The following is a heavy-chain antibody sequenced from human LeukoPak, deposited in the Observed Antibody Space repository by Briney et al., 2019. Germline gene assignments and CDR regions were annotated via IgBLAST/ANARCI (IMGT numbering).Heavy chain of an antibody. J-gene: IGHJ4*02. D-gene: IGHD6-6*01. CDR1: AGTFSSYT. Sequence: SVKVSCKASAGTFSSYTISWDRHPPGQGLDWMGRVIPILGIANYAQKFQGRVTITADKSTSTAYMELSSLRSEDTAVYDCVVSGGGEHIAATQDYFDYWGQGTLVTVSS. V-gene: IGHV1-69*02. CDR3: VVSGGGEHIAATQDYFDY. CDR2: VIPILGIA.